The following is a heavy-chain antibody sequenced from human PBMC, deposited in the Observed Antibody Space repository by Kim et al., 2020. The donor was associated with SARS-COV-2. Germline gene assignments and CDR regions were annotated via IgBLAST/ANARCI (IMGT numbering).Heavy chain of an antibody. V-gene: IGHV3-30*18. CDR3: AKGDSGYELDYFDY. D-gene: IGHD5-12*01. J-gene: IGHJ4*02. Sequence: GSLRLSCAASGFTFSSYGMHWVRQAPGKGLEWVAIISYDGSNKYYADSVKGRFTISRDNSKNTLYLQMNSLRAEDTAVYYCAKGDSGYELDYFDYWGQGTLVTVSS. CDR2: ISYDGSNK. CDR1: GFTFSSYG.